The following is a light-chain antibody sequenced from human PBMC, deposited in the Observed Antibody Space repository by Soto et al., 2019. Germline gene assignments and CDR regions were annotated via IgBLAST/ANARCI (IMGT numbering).Light chain of an antibody. CDR2: DAS. Sequence: EIVLTQSPATLSLSPGERATLSCRASQSVSSYLAWYQQKPGQAPRLLIYDASNRATGIPARFSGSGSGTDFTRTISSLEPEDFAVYYCQQRSNWPLYTFGQGTKLEIK. V-gene: IGKV3-11*01. CDR3: QQRSNWPLYT. J-gene: IGKJ2*01. CDR1: QSVSSY.